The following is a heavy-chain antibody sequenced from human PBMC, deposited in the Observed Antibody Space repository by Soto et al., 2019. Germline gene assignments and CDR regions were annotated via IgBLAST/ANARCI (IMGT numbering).Heavy chain of an antibody. CDR3: ARSLLDEYSSSWRSAYYGMDV. J-gene: IGHJ6*02. D-gene: IGHD2-2*01. Sequence: QVQLVQSGAEVKKPGASVKVSCKASGFTFSAYDIYWVRQAPGQGLEWIGWINPNRGGTNNAQKFQGRVTLTRDTATSTVYMDLSALISDDTAVYFCARSLLDEYSSSWRSAYYGMDVWGQGTTVTVSS. CDR1: GFTFSAYD. CDR2: INPNRGGT. V-gene: IGHV1-2*02.